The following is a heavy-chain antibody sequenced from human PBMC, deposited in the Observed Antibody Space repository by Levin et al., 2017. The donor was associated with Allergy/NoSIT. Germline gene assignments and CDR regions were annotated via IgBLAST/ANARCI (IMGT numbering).Heavy chain of an antibody. D-gene: IGHD5-24*01. Sequence: SETLSLTCTVSGDSIRDINFFWGWIRQPPGKGLQWIGYVYYSGNSFFTPSLESRVSMSMDASNNHFSLNLKSVTAADLAVYYCARGRDGYKSHFDYWGQGTLVTVSS. CDR1: GDSIRDINFF. V-gene: IGHV4-39*07. J-gene: IGHJ4*02. CDR2: VYYSGNS. CDR3: ARGRDGYKSHFDY.